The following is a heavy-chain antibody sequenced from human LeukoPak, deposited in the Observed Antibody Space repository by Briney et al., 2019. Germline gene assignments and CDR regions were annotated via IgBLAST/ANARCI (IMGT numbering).Heavy chain of an antibody. CDR3: AREAYVLNWFDP. V-gene: IGHV3-30*01. J-gene: IGHJ5*02. Sequence: RGSLRLSCAASGFTFSSYAMHWVRQAPGKGLEWVAVISYDGSNKYYADSVKGRFTISRDNSKNTLYLQMNSLRAEDTAVYYCAREAYVLNWFDPWGQGTLVTVSS. CDR2: ISYDGSNK. CDR1: GFTFSSYA. D-gene: IGHD3-10*02.